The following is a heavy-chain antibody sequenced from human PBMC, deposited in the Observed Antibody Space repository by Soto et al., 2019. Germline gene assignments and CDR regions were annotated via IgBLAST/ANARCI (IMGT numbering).Heavy chain of an antibody. V-gene: IGHV1-2*04. D-gene: IGHD3-10*01. J-gene: IGHJ6*02. CDR3: ARGGLWSRVYYYGMDV. Sequence: ASVKVSCKASGYTFTGYYMHWVRQAPGQGLEWMGWINPNSGGTNYAQKFQGWVTMTRDTSISTAYMELSRLRSDDTAVYYCARGGLWSRVYYYGMDVWGQGTTVTVSS. CDR2: INPNSGGT. CDR1: GYTFTGYY.